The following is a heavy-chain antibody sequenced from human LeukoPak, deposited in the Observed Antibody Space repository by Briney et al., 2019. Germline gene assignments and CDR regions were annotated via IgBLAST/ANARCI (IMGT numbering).Heavy chain of an antibody. J-gene: IGHJ4*02. D-gene: IGHD5-24*01. Sequence: GGSLRLSCAASGFTFSSYAMSWVSQAPRKGLEWVSAISGSGDSTYYADSVKGRFTISRDNSKNTLYLQMNSLRAEDAAVYYCAREGRGGIDGYNIEDTKWGQGTLVTVSS. CDR3: AREGRGGIDGYNIEDTK. CDR1: GFTFSSYA. V-gene: IGHV3-23*01. CDR2: ISGSGDST.